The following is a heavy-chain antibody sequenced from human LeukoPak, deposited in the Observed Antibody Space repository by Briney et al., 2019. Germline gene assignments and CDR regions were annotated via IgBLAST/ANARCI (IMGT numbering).Heavy chain of an antibody. CDR2: ISKDGSDK. CDR1: GFTFSRFG. CDR3: ARDYWWNYDY. D-gene: IGHD1-7*01. V-gene: IGHV3-30-3*01. Sequence: GGSLRLSCGASGFTFSRFGIHWVRQAPGKGLEWVAVISKDGSDKYYPGSVRGRFTISRDNSKNTIYLQMDSLRAEDTAIYYCARDYWWNYDYWGQGTLVTVSS. J-gene: IGHJ4*02.